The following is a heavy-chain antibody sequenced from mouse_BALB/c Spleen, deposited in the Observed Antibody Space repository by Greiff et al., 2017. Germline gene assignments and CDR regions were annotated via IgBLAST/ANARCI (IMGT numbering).Heavy chain of an antibody. CDR3: ARQGLRYPVAY. D-gene: IGHD1-1*01. CDR1: GFAFSSYD. CDR2: ISSGGGST. Sequence: EVKVEESGGGLVKPGGSLKLSCAASGFAFSSYDMSWVRQTPEKRLEWVAYISSGGGSTYYPDTVKGRFTISRDNAKNTLYLQMSSLKSEDTAMYYCARQGLRYPVAYGGQGTLVTVSA. V-gene: IGHV5-12-1*01. J-gene: IGHJ3*01.